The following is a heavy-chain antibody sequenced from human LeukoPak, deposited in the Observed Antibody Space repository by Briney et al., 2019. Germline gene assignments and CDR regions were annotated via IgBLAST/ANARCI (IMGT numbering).Heavy chain of an antibody. CDR3: ARDNDSRDPPHFDY. CDR1: GYTLTELS. J-gene: IGHJ4*02. D-gene: IGHD3-16*01. V-gene: IGHV1-24*01. Sequence: ASVKVSCKVSGYTLTELSMHWVRQAPGKGLEWMGGFDPEDGETIYAQKFRGRVTITADKSTRTAYMELSSLRSEDTAVYYCARDNDSRDPPHFDYWGQGTLVTVSS. CDR2: FDPEDGET.